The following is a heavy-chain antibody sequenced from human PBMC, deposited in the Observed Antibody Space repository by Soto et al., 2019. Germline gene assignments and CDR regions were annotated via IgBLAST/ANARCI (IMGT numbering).Heavy chain of an antibody. D-gene: IGHD3-3*01. CDR3: ARDGDPQSAFWSGPLGGGRFDP. Sequence: QVQLVQSGAEVKKPGSSVNVSCKTSGGTFGNSAVTWVRQAPGQGLEWLGGIVPMFGTANYAQKFQGRVTITADESTITAYMELNSLKTDDTAVYYCARDGDPQSAFWSGPLGGGRFDPWGQGTLVNVSS. V-gene: IGHV1-69*12. CDR1: GGTFGNSA. J-gene: IGHJ5*02. CDR2: IVPMFGTA.